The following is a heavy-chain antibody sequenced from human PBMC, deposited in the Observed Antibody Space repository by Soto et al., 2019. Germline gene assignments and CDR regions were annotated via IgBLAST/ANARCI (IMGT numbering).Heavy chain of an antibody. CDR3: AKSVYNWNDGFFDY. Sequence: PGGSLRLSCAASGFTFSTYGIHWVRQAPGKGLEWVAVISYDGNNKYYADSVKGRFTISRDNSKNTLYLQMSSLRAEDTAVYYCAKSVYNWNDGFFDYWGQGTLVTVSS. V-gene: IGHV3-30*18. D-gene: IGHD1-1*01. CDR1: GFTFSTYG. CDR2: ISYDGNNK. J-gene: IGHJ4*02.